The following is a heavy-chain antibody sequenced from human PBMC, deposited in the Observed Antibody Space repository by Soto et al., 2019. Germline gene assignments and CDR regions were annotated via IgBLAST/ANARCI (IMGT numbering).Heavy chain of an antibody. CDR3: ARFGYCSGGSCYPSPRGDY. V-gene: IGHV1-18*01. J-gene: IGHJ4*02. Sequence: QVQLVQSGAEVKKPGASVKVSCKASGYTFTSCGISWVRQAPGQGLEWMGWISAYNGNTNYAQKLQGRVTMTTDTSTSTAYMELRSLRSDDTAVYYCARFGYCSGGSCYPSPRGDYWGQGTLVTVSS. D-gene: IGHD2-15*01. CDR2: ISAYNGNT. CDR1: GYTFTSCG.